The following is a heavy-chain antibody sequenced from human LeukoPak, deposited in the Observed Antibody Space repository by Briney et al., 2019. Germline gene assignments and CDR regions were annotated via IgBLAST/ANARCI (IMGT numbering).Heavy chain of an antibody. V-gene: IGHV4-39*07. CDR2: IYYSGST. CDR1: GGSISSSSYY. Sequence: PSETLSLTCTVSGGSISSSSYYWGWIRQPPGKGLEWIGSIYYSGSTYYNPSLKSRVTISVDTSKNQFSLKLSSVTAADTAVYYCARANTERITMIVVVITNGYYFDYWGQGTLVTVSS. CDR3: ARANTERITMIVVVITNGYYFDY. D-gene: IGHD3-22*01. J-gene: IGHJ4*02.